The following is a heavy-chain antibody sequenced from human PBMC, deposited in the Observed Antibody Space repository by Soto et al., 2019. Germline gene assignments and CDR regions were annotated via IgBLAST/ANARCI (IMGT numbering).Heavy chain of an antibody. Sequence: SETLSLTCNVSGDSISSSNWWSWVRQPPGKGLEWIGEIYHMGSTNYNPSLKSRVIISVDKSKNQFFLKLTSVTAADTAVYFCARGESQQQRDYWGKGTLVTVSS. V-gene: IGHV4-4*02. CDR2: IYHMGST. CDR1: GDSISSSNW. CDR3: ARGESQQQRDY. J-gene: IGHJ4*02. D-gene: IGHD6-13*01.